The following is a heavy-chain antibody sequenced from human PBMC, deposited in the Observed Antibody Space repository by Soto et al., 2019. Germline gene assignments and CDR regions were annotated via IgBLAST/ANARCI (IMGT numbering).Heavy chain of an antibody. CDR2: ISWNSDKI. CDR3: AKDKGDYHYYYGIDV. J-gene: IGHJ6*02. D-gene: IGHD3-16*01. CDR1: GFIFDEYA. Sequence: EVQLVESGGGLVQPGRSLRLSCAASGFIFDEYAMHWVRQVPGKGLEWVSGISWNSDKIDYADSVKGRFTISRDNAKNSLNLQMYNLRAEDTALYYCAKDKGDYHYYYGIDVWGLGTTVTVSS. V-gene: IGHV3-9*01.